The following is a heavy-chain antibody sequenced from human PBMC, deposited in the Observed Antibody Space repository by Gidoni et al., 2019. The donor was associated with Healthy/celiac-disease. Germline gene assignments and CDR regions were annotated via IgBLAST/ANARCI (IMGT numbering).Heavy chain of an antibody. CDR2: ISGSGGST. CDR3: AKDWNIVVVPAAIGFDP. D-gene: IGHD2-2*02. Sequence: EVQLLESGGGLVQHGGSLRLYCAASGFTFSSYSMSWVRQAPGKGLECVSAISGSGGSTYYADSVKGRFTISRDNSKNTLYLQMNSLRAEDTAVYYCAKDWNIVVVPAAIGFDPWGQGTLVTVSS. J-gene: IGHJ5*02. V-gene: IGHV3-23*01. CDR1: GFTFSSYS.